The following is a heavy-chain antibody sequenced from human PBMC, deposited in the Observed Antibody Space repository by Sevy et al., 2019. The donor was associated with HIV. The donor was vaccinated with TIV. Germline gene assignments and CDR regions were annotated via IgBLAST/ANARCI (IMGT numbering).Heavy chain of an antibody. V-gene: IGHV3-23*01. J-gene: IGHJ4*02. CDR2: IRGSGGST. D-gene: IGHD3-10*01. Sequence: GGSLRLSCAASGFIFNSYAMTWVRQAPGKGLEWVAGIRGSGGSTYYEDSVKGRFTISRDNSRITLYLEMNSLGDEDTAVYYCAKGYGSGCSPDYWGQGTLVTVSS. CDR1: GFIFNSYA. CDR3: AKGYGSGCSPDY.